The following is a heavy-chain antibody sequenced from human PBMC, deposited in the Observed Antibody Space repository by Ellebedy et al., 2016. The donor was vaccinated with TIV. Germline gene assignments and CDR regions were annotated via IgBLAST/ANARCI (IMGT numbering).Heavy chain of an antibody. CDR2: ISSSGSTI. V-gene: IGHV3-48*01. CDR1: GFTFSSYS. D-gene: IGHD3-10*01. J-gene: IGHJ4*02. Sequence: GESLKISXAASGFTFSSYSMNWVRQAPGKGLEWVSYISSSGSTIYYADSVKGRFTISRDNSKNTLYLQMNSLRAEDTAVYYCARSYYGSGSYLDYWGQGTLVTVSS. CDR3: ARSYYGSGSYLDY.